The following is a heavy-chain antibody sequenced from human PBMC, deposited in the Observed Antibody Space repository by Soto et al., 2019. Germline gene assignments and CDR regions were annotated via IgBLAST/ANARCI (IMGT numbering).Heavy chain of an antibody. CDR1: GGSISSGDYY. J-gene: IGHJ4*02. D-gene: IGHD5-12*01. V-gene: IGHV4-30-4*01. CDR2: IYYSGST. CDR3: ARGSGFETAFDY. Sequence: SETLSLTCTVSGGSISSGDYYWSWIRQPPGKGLEWIGYIYYSGSTYYNPSLKSRVTISVDTSKNQFSLKLSSVTAADTAVYYCARGSGFETAFDYWGQGTLVTVSS.